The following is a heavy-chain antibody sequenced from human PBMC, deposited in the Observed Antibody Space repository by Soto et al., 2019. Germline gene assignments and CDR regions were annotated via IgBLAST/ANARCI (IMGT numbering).Heavy chain of an antibody. CDR3: ARRPYLSAYSFDY. CDR1: GFSLTTPGVG. D-gene: IGHD3-10*01. Sequence: QITLKESGPTLVKPTETLTVTCTFSGFSLTTPGVGVGWIRQPPGKTLEWLALIFWDDDTRYSPSLKSRVTVTTDTSKNQVVLTMTNMDPVDTATYYCARRPYLSAYSFDYWGQGTLVTVSS. CDR2: IFWDDDT. J-gene: IGHJ4*02. V-gene: IGHV2-5*02.